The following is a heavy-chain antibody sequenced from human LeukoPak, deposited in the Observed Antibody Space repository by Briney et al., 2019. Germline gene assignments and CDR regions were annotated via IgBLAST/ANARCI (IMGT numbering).Heavy chain of an antibody. J-gene: IGHJ4*02. D-gene: IGHD4-17*01. CDR2: ISGSGGTT. CDR1: GFTFDDYG. CDR3: ASPAYGDYALFDY. V-gene: IGHV3-23*01. Sequence: PGGSLRLSCAASGFTFDDYGMSWVRQAPGKGLEWVSAISGSGGTTYYADSVKGRFTISRDNSKNTLYLQMNSLRAEDTAVYYCASPAYGDYALFDYWGQGTLVTVSS.